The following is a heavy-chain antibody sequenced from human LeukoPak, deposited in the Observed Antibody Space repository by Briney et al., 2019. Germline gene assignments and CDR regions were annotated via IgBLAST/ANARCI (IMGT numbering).Heavy chain of an antibody. D-gene: IGHD3-22*01. CDR3: ARDILLCYYDSSGYCSGMDV. V-gene: IGHV1-46*01. CDR2: INPSGGST. Sequence: ASVKVSCKASGYTFTSYYMHWVRQAPGQGLEWMGIINPSGGSTSYAQKFQGRVTMTRDTSTSTVYMELSSLGSEDTAVYYCARDILLCYYDSSGYCSGMDVWGQGTTVTVSS. J-gene: IGHJ6*02. CDR1: GYTFTSYY.